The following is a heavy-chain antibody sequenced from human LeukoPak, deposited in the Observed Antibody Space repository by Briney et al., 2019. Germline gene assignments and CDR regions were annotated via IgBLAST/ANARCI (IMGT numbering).Heavy chain of an antibody. CDR3: AKDLSYYDFSY. V-gene: IGHV3-66*01. D-gene: IGHD3-3*01. CDR2: IYSGGST. CDR1: GFTVSSNY. J-gene: IGHJ4*02. Sequence: SGGSLRLSCAASGFTVSSNYMSWVRRAPGEGREWVSVIYSGGSTYYADSVKGRFTISRDNSKNTLYLQMNSLRAEDTAVYYCAKDLSYYDFSYWGQGTLVTVSS.